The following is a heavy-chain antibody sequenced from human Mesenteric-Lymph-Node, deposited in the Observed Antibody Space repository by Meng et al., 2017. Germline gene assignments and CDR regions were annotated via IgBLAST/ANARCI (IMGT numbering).Heavy chain of an antibody. CDR1: GGPIRSSSYY. V-gene: IGHV4-39*01. CDR3: ARTIGGADIVVVPAAYYFDY. D-gene: IGHD2-2*01. Sequence: QLQLQESGPGLVKPSETLSLTCTVPGGPIRSSSYYWGWIRQPPGKGLEYIGSIFYSGNTYYNPSLKSRVTISIDTSENQFSLKLSSVTAADTAVYYCARTIGGADIVVVPAAYYFDYWGQGTLVTVSS. J-gene: IGHJ4*02. CDR2: IFYSGNT.